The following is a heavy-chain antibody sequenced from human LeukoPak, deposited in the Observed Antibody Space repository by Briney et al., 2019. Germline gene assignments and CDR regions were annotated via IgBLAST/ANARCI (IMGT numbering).Heavy chain of an antibody. D-gene: IGHD6-6*01. Sequence: GGSLRLSCAASGFTFNDHNMHWVRQAPGRGLEWVSLFSWDGYTTYYADSVKGRFTISRDNSKNSLHLQMNRLRPEDTALYYCTKVNRPYSSSSSLNFDSWGQGTLVTVSS. V-gene: IGHV3-43*01. CDR3: TKVNRPYSSSSSLNFDS. J-gene: IGHJ4*02. CDR1: GFTFNDHN. CDR2: FSWDGYTT.